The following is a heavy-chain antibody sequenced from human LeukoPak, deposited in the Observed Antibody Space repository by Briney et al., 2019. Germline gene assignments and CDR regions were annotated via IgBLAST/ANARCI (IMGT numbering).Heavy chain of an antibody. D-gene: IGHD3-22*01. V-gene: IGHV4-59*12. CDR3: ARVPRTYYYDSSGYYRDY. CDR2: IYYSGST. CDR1: GGSISSYY. Sequence: SETLSLTCTVSGGSISSYYWSWIRQPPGKGLEWIGNIYYSGSTNYNPSLKSRVTISVDTSKNQFSLKLSSVTAADTAVYYCARVPRTYYYDSSGYYRDYWGQGTLVTVSS. J-gene: IGHJ4*02.